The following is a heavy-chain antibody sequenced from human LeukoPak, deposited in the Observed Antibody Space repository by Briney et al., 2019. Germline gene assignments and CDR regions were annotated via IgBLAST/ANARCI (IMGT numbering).Heavy chain of an antibody. CDR3: ARGGGNWGYYDILTGTNPFDY. CDR2: INHSGST. Sequence: SETLSLTCAVYGGSFSGYYWSWIRQPPGKGLEWIGEINHSGSTNYNPSLKSRVTISVDTSKNQFSLKLSSVTAADTAVYYCARGGGNWGYYDILTGTNPFDYWGQGTLVTVSS. D-gene: IGHD3-9*01. V-gene: IGHV4-34*01. CDR1: GGSFSGYY. J-gene: IGHJ4*02.